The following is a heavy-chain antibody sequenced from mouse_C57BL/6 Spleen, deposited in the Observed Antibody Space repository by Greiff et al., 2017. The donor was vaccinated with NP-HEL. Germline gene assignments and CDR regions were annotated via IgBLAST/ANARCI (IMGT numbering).Heavy chain of an antibody. D-gene: IGHD4-1*01. CDR2: ISSGGDYI. J-gene: IGHJ4*01. Sequence: DVQLVESGEGLVKPGGSLKLSCAASGFTFSSYAMSWVRQTPEKRLEWVAYISSGGDYIYYADTVKGRFTISRDNARNTLYLQMSSLKSEDTAMYYCTRGNWDYAMDYWGQGTSVTVSS. CDR3: TRGNWDYAMDY. V-gene: IGHV5-9-1*02. CDR1: GFTFSSYA.